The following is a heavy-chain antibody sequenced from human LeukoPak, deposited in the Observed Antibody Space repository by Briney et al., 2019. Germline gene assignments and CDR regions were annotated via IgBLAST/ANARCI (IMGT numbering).Heavy chain of an antibody. V-gene: IGHV1-18*01. Sequence: ASVKVSCKASGYSFSNYGMNWVRQAPGQGLEWMGWISAYNGNTNYAQKLQGRVTMTTDTSTSTAYMELRSLRSDDTAVYYCARDHPPGGPSCLEWLSWCIDEPNWFDPWGQGTLVTVSS. CDR3: ARDHPPGGPSCLEWLSWCIDEPNWFDP. J-gene: IGHJ5*02. D-gene: IGHD3-3*01. CDR1: GYSFSNYG. CDR2: ISAYNGNT.